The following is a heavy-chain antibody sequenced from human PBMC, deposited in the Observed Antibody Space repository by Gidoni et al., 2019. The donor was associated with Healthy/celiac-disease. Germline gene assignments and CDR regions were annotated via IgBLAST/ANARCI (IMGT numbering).Heavy chain of an antibody. CDR2: IYWNDDK. D-gene: IGHD3-22*01. Sequence: LALIYWNDDKRYSPSLKSRLTITKDTSKNQVVLTMTNMDPVDTATYYCAHRRYYDSSGYYYEEIDYWGQGTLVTVSS. V-gene: IGHV2-5*01. J-gene: IGHJ4*02. CDR3: AHRRYYDSSGYYYEEIDY.